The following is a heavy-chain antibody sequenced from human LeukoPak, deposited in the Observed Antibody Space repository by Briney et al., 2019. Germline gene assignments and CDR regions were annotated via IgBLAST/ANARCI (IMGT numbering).Heavy chain of an antibody. J-gene: IGHJ4*02. V-gene: IGHV3-7*01. CDR3: ARDFCQDY. D-gene: IGHD3-3*01. CDR2: IKQDGSDK. Sequence: GLEWVANIKQDGSDKYYVESVKGRFTISRDNAKNSLYLQMNSLRAEDTAVYYCARDFCQDYWGQGTLVTVSS.